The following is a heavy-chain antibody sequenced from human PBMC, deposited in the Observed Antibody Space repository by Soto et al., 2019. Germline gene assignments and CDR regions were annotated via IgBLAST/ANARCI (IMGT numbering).Heavy chain of an antibody. CDR2: IRSKANSYAT. D-gene: IGHD3-3*01. CDR3: TRAIGDYDFWSGPPPY. CDR1: GFTFSGSA. Sequence: PGGSLSLSCAASGFTFSGSAMHWVRQASGKGLEWVGRIRSKANSYATAYAASVKGRFTISRDDSKNTAYLQMNSLKTEDTAVYYCTRAIGDYDFWSGPPPYWGQGTLVTVSS. J-gene: IGHJ4*02. V-gene: IGHV3-73*01.